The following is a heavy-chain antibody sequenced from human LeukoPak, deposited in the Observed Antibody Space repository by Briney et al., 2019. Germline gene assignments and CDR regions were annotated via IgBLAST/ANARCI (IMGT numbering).Heavy chain of an antibody. V-gene: IGHV3-23*01. CDR2: ISGTGGST. Sequence: GGSLRLSCEVAGFTFSSYAMNWVRQAPGKGLEWVSGISGTGGSTYYADSVKGRFTISRDNSKNTLYLQMNSLRAEDTAVYYFATARTLRVTTSFDYWGQGALVTVSS. D-gene: IGHD4-17*01. J-gene: IGHJ4*02. CDR3: ATARTLRVTTSFDY. CDR1: GFTFSSYA.